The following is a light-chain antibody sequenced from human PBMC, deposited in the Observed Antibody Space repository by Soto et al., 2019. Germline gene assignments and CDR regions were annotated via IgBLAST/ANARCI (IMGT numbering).Light chain of an antibody. J-gene: IGLJ1*01. CDR3: CSYAGSFYV. CDR1: SSDVGSYNL. Sequence: QSALTQPASVSGSPGQSITISCTGTSSDVGSYNLVSWYQQHPGKAPKLMIYEGSKRPSGVSNRFSGSKSGNTASLTISGLQAEDEADYYCCSYAGSFYVFGTWTKLTVL. V-gene: IGLV2-23*01. CDR2: EGS.